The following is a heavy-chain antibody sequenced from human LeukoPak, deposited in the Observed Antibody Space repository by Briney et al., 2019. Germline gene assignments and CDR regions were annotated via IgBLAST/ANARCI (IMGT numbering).Heavy chain of an antibody. V-gene: IGHV4-59*01. CDR2: IYYSGST. CDR3: ARGGSLIDY. J-gene: IGHJ4*02. D-gene: IGHD2-15*01. CDR1: GGSLSSYY. Sequence: SETLSLTCTVSGGSLSSYYWSWIRQPPGKGLEWIGYIYYSGSTNYNPSLKSRVTISVDTSKNQFSLKLSSVPAADTAVYYCARGGSLIDYWGQGTLVTVSS.